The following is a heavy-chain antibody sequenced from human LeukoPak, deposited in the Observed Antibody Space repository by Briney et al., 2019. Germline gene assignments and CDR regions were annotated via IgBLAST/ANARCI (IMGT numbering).Heavy chain of an antibody. CDR1: GFIFSGYG. Sequence: SGGSLRLSCAASGFIFSGYGMHWVRQAPGKGLEWVAVVWYDGGNKNYADSVKGRFTVSRDNSKSTLYLQMNSLRAEDTAVYYCAREQWAADDALDIWGQGTLVIVSS. J-gene: IGHJ3*02. CDR2: VWYDGGNK. CDR3: AREQWAADDALDI. V-gene: IGHV3-33*01. D-gene: IGHD6-13*01.